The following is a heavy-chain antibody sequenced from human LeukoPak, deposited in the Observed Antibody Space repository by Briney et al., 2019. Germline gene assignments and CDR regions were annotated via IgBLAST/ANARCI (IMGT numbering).Heavy chain of an antibody. Sequence: ASVKVSCKASGYTFTSYGISWVRQAPGQGLEWMGWISAYNGNTNYAQKLQGRVTMTTDTSTSTAYMELRSLRSDDTAVYYCARGPRGHYYDSSGYTVYWGQGTLVTVST. V-gene: IGHV1-18*01. CDR2: ISAYNGNT. CDR1: GYTFTSYG. D-gene: IGHD3-22*01. J-gene: IGHJ4*02. CDR3: ARGPRGHYYDSSGYTVY.